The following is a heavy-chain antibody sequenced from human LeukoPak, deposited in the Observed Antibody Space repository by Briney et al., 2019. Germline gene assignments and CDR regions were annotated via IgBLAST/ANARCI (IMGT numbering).Heavy chain of an antibody. V-gene: IGHV3-7*01. D-gene: IGHD6-19*01. CDR3: ARVSLKQWLTIDY. CDR1: GFTFSSYW. CDR2: IKQDGSEK. Sequence: GGSLRLSCAASGFTFSSYWMNWVRQAPGKGLEWVGNIKQDGSEKYYVDSVKGRFAISRDNAKNSLYLQMNSLRAEDTAVYYCARVSLKQWLTIDYWGQGTLVTVSS. J-gene: IGHJ4*02.